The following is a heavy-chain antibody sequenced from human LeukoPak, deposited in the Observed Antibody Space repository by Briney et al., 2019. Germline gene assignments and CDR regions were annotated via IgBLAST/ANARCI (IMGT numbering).Heavy chain of an antibody. J-gene: IGHJ4*02. D-gene: IGHD4-11*01. CDR3: ATDDYSGLLDY. CDR2: VDPEDGET. CDR1: GYTFTDYY. V-gene: IGHV1-69-2*01. Sequence: GATVKISXKVSGYTFTDYYMHWLQQAPGKGLEWMGLVDPEDGETIYAEKFQGRVTITADTSTDTAYMELSSLRSEDTAVYYCATDDYSGLLDYWGQGTLVTVSS.